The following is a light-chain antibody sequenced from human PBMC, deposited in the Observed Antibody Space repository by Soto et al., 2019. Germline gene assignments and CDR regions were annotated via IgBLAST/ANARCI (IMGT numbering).Light chain of an antibody. Sequence: SSELTQPASVSVAPGKTASITCGANNIASKSVHWYQQKPAQAPVLVIYYDSDRPSGIPERLSGSNSGNTATLTISRVAAGDEADYYCQVWDSRSDHPVFGGGTKLTVL. CDR3: QVWDSRSDHPV. CDR2: YDS. V-gene: IGLV3-21*04. CDR1: NIASKS. J-gene: IGLJ3*02.